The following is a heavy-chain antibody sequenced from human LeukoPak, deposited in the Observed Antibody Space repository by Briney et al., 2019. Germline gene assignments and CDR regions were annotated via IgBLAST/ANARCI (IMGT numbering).Heavy chain of an antibody. J-gene: IGHJ3*02. CDR2: ISYIGST. V-gene: IGHV4-59*11. CDR1: DDSFSSHY. Sequence: SETLSLTCAVSDDSFSSHYWTWIRQPPGEGLEWIGYISYIGSTNYNPSLKSRVTISIDTSRNQFSLRLSSVTAADTVVYYCARDLVTVTKGFDIWGQGTMVSVSS. CDR3: ARDLVTVTKGFDI. D-gene: IGHD4-17*01.